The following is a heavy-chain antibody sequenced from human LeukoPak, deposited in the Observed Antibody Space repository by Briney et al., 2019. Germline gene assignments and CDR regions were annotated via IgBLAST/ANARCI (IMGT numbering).Heavy chain of an antibody. CDR1: GGSISSSNW. D-gene: IGHD2/OR15-2a*01. V-gene: IGHV4-4*02. CDR2: IYHSGSA. Sequence: SSGTLSLTCAVSGGSISSSNWWSWVRQPPGKGLEWIGEIYHSGSANYNPSLKSRVTISVDKSKNQFSLKLSSVTAADTAVYYCASSFAIDSTLDYWGQGTLVTVSS. J-gene: IGHJ4*02. CDR3: ASSFAIDSTLDY.